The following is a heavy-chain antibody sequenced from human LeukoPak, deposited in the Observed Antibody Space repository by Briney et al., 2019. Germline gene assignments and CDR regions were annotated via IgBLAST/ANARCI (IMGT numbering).Heavy chain of an antibody. Sequence: EASVKVSCKASGGTFGSYAISWVRQAPGQGLEWMGGIIPIFGTANYAQKFQGRVTITTDESTSTAYMELSSLRSEDTAVYYCARGLSVQLWLAHWGQGTLVTVSS. CDR2: IIPIFGTA. CDR3: ARGLSVQLWLAH. V-gene: IGHV1-69*05. CDR1: GGTFGSYA. D-gene: IGHD5-18*01. J-gene: IGHJ5*02.